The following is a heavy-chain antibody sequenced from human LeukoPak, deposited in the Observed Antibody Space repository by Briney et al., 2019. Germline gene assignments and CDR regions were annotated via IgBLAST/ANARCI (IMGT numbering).Heavy chain of an antibody. CDR1: GGSFSGYY. D-gene: IGHD1-1*01. J-gene: IGHJ3*02. CDR3: ARLTTQDDAFDI. Sequence: SETLSLTCAVYGGSFSGYYWSWIRQPPGKGLEWIGEINHSGSTNYNPSLKSRVTISVDTSKNQFSLKLSSVTAADTAVYYCARLTTQDDAFDIWGQGTMVTVSS. V-gene: IGHV4-34*01. CDR2: INHSGST.